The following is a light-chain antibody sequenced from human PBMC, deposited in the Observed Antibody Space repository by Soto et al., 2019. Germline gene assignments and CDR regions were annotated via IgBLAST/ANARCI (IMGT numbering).Light chain of an antibody. J-gene: IGLJ2*01. CDR1: SSNIGSNY. CDR2: DDN. CDR3: GTWDSSLSAGV. V-gene: IGLV1-51*01. Sequence: QSVLTQPPSVSAAPGQKVTISCSGSSSNIGSNYVSWYQQLPGTAPKLLIYDDNKRPSGIPDRFSGSKSGTSATLGITGLQTGDEADYYCGTWDSSLSAGVFVGGTKLTVL.